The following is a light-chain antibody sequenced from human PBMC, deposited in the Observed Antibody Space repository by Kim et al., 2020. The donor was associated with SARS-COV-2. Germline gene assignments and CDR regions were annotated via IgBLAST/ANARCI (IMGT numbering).Light chain of an antibody. CDR3: NSRDKSGDHAV. CDR2: GKN. CDR1: SLKTYY. V-gene: IGLV3-19*01. J-gene: IGLJ2*01. Sequence: SSELTQDPAVSVALGQTVRITCQGDSLKTYYATWYQQKPGQAPIVVIYGKNNRPSGIPDRFSGSSSGNTASVTVTGAQAVDEADYYCNSRDKSGDHAVFG.